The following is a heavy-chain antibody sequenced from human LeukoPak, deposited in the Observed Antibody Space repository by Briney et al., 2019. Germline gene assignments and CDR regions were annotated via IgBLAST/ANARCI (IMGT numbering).Heavy chain of an antibody. V-gene: IGHV4-61*02. CDR1: GGSISSGSYY. Sequence: SQTLSLTCTVSGGSISSGSYYWSWIRQPAGKGLEWIGRIYTSGSTNYNPSLKSPVTISVDTSKNQFSLKLSSVTAADTAVYYCARAARMISDAFDIWGQGTMVTVSS. CDR3: ARAARMISDAFDI. D-gene: IGHD3-22*01. CDR2: IYTSGST. J-gene: IGHJ3*02.